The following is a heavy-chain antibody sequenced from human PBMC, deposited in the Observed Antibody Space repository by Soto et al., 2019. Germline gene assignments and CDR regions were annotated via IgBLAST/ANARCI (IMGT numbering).Heavy chain of an antibody. J-gene: IGHJ4*02. D-gene: IGHD1-26*01. CDR3: ARGVGELLSSYFDY. Sequence: EVQLVESGGGLVQPGGSLRLSCAASGFTFSDHYMDWVRQAPGKGLEWVGRTRNKANSYTTEYAASVKGRFTISRDDSKNSLYLQMNSLKTEDTAVYYCARGVGELLSSYFDYWGQGTLVTVSS. CDR1: GFTFSDHY. CDR2: TRNKANSYTT. V-gene: IGHV3-72*01.